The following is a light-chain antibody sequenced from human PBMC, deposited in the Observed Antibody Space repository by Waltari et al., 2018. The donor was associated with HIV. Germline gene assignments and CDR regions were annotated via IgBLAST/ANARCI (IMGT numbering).Light chain of an antibody. V-gene: IGLV1-47*01. J-gene: IGLJ3*02. Sequence: QSVLTQPPSASGTPGQRVTISCSGSSSNIGSNYVYWYQQLPGTAPKLLIYRNNPRPSGVPHRFSGSKSGTSASLAISGLRSEDEADYYCAAWDDSLSGRVFGGGTKLTVL. CDR2: RNN. CDR3: AAWDDSLSGRV. CDR1: SSNIGSNY.